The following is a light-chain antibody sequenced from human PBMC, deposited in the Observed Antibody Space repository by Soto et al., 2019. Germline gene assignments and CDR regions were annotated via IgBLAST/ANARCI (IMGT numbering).Light chain of an antibody. CDR1: SSDVGGYNY. J-gene: IGLJ1*01. V-gene: IGLV2-14*01. Sequence: SVLNQPASVSESPGESSTLSYPGTSSDVGGYNYVSWYQQHPGKAPNLMIYEVSNRPSGVSNRFSGSKSDNTASLTISGLQAEDEADYYCSSYTSCSTYVFGTGT. CDR2: EVS. CDR3: SSYTSCSTYV.